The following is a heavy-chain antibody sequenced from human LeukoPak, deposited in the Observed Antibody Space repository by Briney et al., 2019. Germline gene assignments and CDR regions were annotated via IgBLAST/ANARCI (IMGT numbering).Heavy chain of an antibody. CDR2: LKQDGSEN. J-gene: IGHJ3*02. CDR3: ATYWRYFAWLLSAI. D-gene: IGHD3-9*01. Sequence: GVSLRLSCEAAGLTVGDYWMTWVRQAPGKELEGVANLKQDGSENNYVDSVKGRFTISRDNAKNSLSLQMHSLRAEDTAVYYCATYWRYFAWLLSAIWGLGTMVTVSS. CDR1: GLTVGDYW. V-gene: IGHV3-7*05.